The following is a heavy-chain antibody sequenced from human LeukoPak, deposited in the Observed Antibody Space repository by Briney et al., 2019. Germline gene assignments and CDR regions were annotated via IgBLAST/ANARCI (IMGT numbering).Heavy chain of an antibody. Sequence: ASVKVSCKASGYTFTSYYMHWVRQAPGQGLEWMGWINPNSGGTNYAQKFQGRVTMTRDTSISTAYMELSRLRSDDTAVYYCARADSSPDYYDNSFDIWGQGTMVTVSS. CDR2: INPNSGGT. CDR3: ARADSSPDYYDNSFDI. D-gene: IGHD3-22*01. CDR1: GYTFTSYY. V-gene: IGHV1-2*02. J-gene: IGHJ3*02.